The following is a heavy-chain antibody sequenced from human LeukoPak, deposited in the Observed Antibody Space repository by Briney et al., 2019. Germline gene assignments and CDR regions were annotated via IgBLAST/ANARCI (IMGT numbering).Heavy chain of an antibody. V-gene: IGHV3-23*01. CDR3: AREPQLSVSALFDS. D-gene: IGHD3-3*01. J-gene: IGHJ4*02. CDR1: GFTFNNYA. Sequence: GGSLRLSCAASGFTFNNYARSWVRQAPGKGLEWVSSISGSGGSTFYAESVKGRFTISRDSSKNMVLLQVNSLRADDTAVYYCAREPQLSVSALFDSWGQGTLVTVSS. CDR2: ISGSGGST.